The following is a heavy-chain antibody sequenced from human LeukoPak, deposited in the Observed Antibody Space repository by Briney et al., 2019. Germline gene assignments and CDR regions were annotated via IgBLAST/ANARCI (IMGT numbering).Heavy chain of an antibody. D-gene: IGHD2-8*02. J-gene: IGHJ5*02. V-gene: IGHV4-61*02. CDR3: ARGHTGQNWFDP. CDR2: IHVTGRT. Sequence: SETLSLTCTVSGASISSGNYYWSWIRQTAGKGLEWIGRIHVTGRTDYNPSLKSRVTVSLDTAKNQYSLQLSSVSAADTAIYYCARGHTGQNWFDPWGQGTLVIVSS. CDR1: GASISSGNYY.